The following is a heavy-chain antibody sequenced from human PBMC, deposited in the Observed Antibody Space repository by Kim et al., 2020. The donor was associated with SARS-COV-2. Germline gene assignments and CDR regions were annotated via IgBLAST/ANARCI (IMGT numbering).Heavy chain of an antibody. J-gene: IGHJ3*02. CDR1: GFTFSSYG. V-gene: IGHV3-33*01. D-gene: IGHD3-22*01. CDR3: AREIKYYYDSSGARGAFDI. Sequence: GGSLRLSCAASGFTFSSYGMHWVRQAPGKGLEWVAVIWYDGSNKYYADSVKGRFTISRDNSKNTLYLQMNSLRAEDTAVYYCAREIKYYYDSSGARGAFDIWGQGTMVTVSS. CDR2: IWYDGSNK.